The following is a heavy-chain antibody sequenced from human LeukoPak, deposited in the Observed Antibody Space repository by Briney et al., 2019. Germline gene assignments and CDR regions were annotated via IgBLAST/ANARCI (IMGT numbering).Heavy chain of an antibody. CDR2: ISSSGSTI. V-gene: IGHV3-11*01. CDR3: AKAYSSRWYYGMDV. Sequence: PGGSLRLSCAASGFTFSDYYMSWIRQAPGKGLEWVSYISSSGSTIYYADSVKGRFTISRDNAKNSLYLQMNSLRAEDTAVYYCAKAYSSRWYYGMDVWGQGTTVTVSS. CDR1: GFTFSDYY. D-gene: IGHD6-13*01. J-gene: IGHJ6*02.